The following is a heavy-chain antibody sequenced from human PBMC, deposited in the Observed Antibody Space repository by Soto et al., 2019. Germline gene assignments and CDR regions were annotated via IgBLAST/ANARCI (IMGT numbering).Heavy chain of an antibody. Sequence: SETLSLTCTVSGGSINSGDYYWTWVRQPPGKGLEWIGNIFHSGSTYYTPSLQSRVTISLDTSKNHFSPKLSSVTPADTAVYYCARDRYYGSGTYYNFYSGMDVWGQGTTVTVSS. CDR1: GGSINSGDYY. CDR3: ARDRYYGSGTYYNFYSGMDV. J-gene: IGHJ6*02. CDR2: IFHSGST. D-gene: IGHD3-10*01. V-gene: IGHV4-30-4*01.